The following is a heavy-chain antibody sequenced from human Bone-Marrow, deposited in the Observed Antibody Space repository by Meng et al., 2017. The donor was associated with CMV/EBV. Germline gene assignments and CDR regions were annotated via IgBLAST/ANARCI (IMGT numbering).Heavy chain of an antibody. CDR3: AREVTSNAFDI. CDR2: IYYSGST. Sequence: SETLSLTCTVSGGSISSYYWGWIRQPPGKGLEWIGSIYYSGSTYYNPSLKSRVTISVDTSKNQFSLKLSSVTAADTAVYFCAREVTSNAFDIWGQGAMVTVSS. V-gene: IGHV4-39*07. J-gene: IGHJ3*02. CDR1: GGSISSYY.